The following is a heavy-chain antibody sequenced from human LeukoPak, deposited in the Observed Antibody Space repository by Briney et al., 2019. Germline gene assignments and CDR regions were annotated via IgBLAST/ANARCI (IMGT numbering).Heavy chain of an antibody. J-gene: IGHJ4*02. CDR1: GFTFSSYE. Sequence: PGGPLRLSCAASGFTFSSYEMNWVRQAPGKGLEWVSYISSSGSTIYYADSVKGRFTISRDNAKNSLYLQMNSLRAEDTAVYYCARSDWELEFNYWGQGTLVTVSS. V-gene: IGHV3-48*03. CDR3: ARSDWELEFNY. D-gene: IGHD1-26*01. CDR2: ISSSGSTI.